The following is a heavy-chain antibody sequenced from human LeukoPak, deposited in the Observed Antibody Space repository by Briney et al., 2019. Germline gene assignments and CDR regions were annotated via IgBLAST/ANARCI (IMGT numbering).Heavy chain of an antibody. D-gene: IGHD6-6*01. V-gene: IGHV4-59*01. Sequence: SETLSLICTVSGASISGYNWSWIRQPPGKGLEWVGYIYYSGSTNYNPSLKSRVTTSVDTSKNQFSLKLSFVTAADTAVYYCVRKTNEGYSNSHAFDIWGQGTVVTVSS. J-gene: IGHJ3*02. CDR1: GASISGYN. CDR2: IYYSGST. CDR3: VRKTNEGYSNSHAFDI.